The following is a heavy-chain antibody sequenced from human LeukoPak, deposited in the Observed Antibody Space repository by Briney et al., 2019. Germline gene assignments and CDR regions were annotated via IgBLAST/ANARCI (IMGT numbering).Heavy chain of an antibody. J-gene: IGHJ4*02. D-gene: IGHD1-26*01. Sequence: PSETLSLTCAVSGGSISSYYWSWIRQPPGKGLEWIGYIYYSGTINYNPSLKSRVTISVDTSKNPFSLKLSSVTVADTAVYYCARGTRNTGTYFYFDYWGQGTLVTVSS. CDR1: GGSISSYY. CDR3: ARGTRNTGTYFYFDY. CDR2: IYYSGTI. V-gene: IGHV4-59*01.